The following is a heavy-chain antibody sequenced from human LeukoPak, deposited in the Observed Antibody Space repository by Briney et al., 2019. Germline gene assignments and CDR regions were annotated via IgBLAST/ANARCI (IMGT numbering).Heavy chain of an antibody. CDR2: ISAYNGNT. J-gene: IGHJ6*03. Sequence: ASVKVSCKPSGYTFTSYGISWVRQAPGQGLQWMGWISAYNGNTNYAQQLRGRVTITTDTSTSTAYMELRSLRSDDTAVYYCARARAVGDYYYFMDVWGKGTTVTVSS. CDR1: GYTFTSYG. D-gene: IGHD6-19*01. V-gene: IGHV1-18*01. CDR3: ARARAVGDYYYFMDV.